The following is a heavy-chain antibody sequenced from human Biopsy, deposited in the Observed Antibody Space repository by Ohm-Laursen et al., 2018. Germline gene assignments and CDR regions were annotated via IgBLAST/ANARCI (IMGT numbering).Heavy chain of an antibody. J-gene: IGHJ2*01. CDR3: ARGLSSGWYGYFDV. V-gene: IGHV3-33*04. CDR2: IWYDGTNE. CDR1: GFSVSSYD. Sequence: SLRLSCAAPGFSVSSYDMNWVRQAPGKGLEWISLIWYDGTNEDYADSVKGRFTISRDNSKNTLYLQINTLTLEDTAFYYCARGLSSGWYGYFDVWGRGTLVTVSS. D-gene: IGHD6-19*01.